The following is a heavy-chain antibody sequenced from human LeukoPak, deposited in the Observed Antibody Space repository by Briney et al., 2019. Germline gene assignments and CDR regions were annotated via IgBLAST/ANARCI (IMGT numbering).Heavy chain of an antibody. D-gene: IGHD3-3*01. CDR3: ARYGRNYDFWSGYYSSSAFDI. J-gene: IGHJ3*02. Sequence: ASVKVSCKASGYTFTGYYMHWVRQAPGQGLEWMGWINPNSGGTNYAQKFQGRVTMTRDTSISTAYMELSRLRSDDTAVYYCARYGRNYDFWSGYYSSSAFDIWGQGTMVTVSS. CDR2: INPNSGGT. CDR1: GYTFTGYY. V-gene: IGHV1-2*02.